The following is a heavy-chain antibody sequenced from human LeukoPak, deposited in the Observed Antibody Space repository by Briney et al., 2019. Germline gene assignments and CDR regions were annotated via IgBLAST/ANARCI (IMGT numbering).Heavy chain of an antibody. V-gene: IGHV1-69*05. CDR1: GGTFSSYA. CDR2: IIPIFGTA. Sequence: SVKVSCKASGGTFSSYAISWARQAPGQGLEWMGGIIPIFGTANYAQKFQGRVTITTDESTSTAYMELSSLRSEDTAVYYCARSRWSGYWGGFDYWGQGNLVTVSS. J-gene: IGHJ4*02. D-gene: IGHD3-3*01. CDR3: ARSRWSGYWGGFDY.